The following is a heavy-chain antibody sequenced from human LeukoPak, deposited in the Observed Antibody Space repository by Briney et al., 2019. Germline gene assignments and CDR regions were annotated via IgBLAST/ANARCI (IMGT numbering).Heavy chain of an antibody. J-gene: IGHJ4*02. D-gene: IGHD2-15*01. CDR3: ARGTHCSGGSCYSGGFDY. CDR1: GFTFSSYG. Sequence: GGSLRLSCAASGFTFSSYGMHWVRQAPGKGLEWVAVISYDGSNKYYADSVKGRFTISRDNSKNTLYLQMNSLRAEDTAVYYCARGTHCSGGSCYSGGFDYWGQGTLVTVSS. CDR2: ISYDGSNK. V-gene: IGHV3-30*03.